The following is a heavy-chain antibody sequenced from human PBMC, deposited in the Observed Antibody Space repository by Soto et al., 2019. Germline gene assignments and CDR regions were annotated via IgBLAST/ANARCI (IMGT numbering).Heavy chain of an antibody. Sequence: QVQLQQWGAGLLKPSETLSLTCAVYGGSFSGYYWSWIRQPPGKGLEWIGEINHSGSTNYNPSLTSPGTISVDTPKNQFSLKLSPVTAADTGVYYCARGGGYNWNYFCWFEPWGQGTLVTVSS. CDR3: ARGGGYNWNYFCWFEP. J-gene: IGHJ5*02. CDR2: INHSGST. V-gene: IGHV4-34*01. D-gene: IGHD1-7*01. CDR1: GGSFSGYY.